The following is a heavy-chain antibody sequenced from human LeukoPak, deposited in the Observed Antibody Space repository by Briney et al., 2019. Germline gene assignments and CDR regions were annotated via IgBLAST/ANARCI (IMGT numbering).Heavy chain of an antibody. CDR3: ARGHCGGDCFFPVDY. V-gene: IGHV3-48*03. D-gene: IGHD2-21*02. J-gene: IGHJ4*02. CDR2: ISSSGSTI. CDR1: GFTFSSYE. Sequence: PGGSLRLSCAASGFTFSSYEMNWVRQAPGKGLGWVSYISSSGSTIYYADSVKGRFTISRDNAKNSLYLQMNSLRAEDTAVYYCARGHCGGDCFFPVDYWGQGTLVTVSS.